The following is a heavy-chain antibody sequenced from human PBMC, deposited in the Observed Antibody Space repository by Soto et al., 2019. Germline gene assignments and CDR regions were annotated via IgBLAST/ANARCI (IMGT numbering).Heavy chain of an antibody. CDR2: VYYTGST. CDR3: GRLEGLATISYYFDY. V-gene: IGHV4-39*01. CDR1: GASLSSGDYY. Sequence: TSETLSLTCKVSGASLSSGDYYWNWIRQLPGKGLEWIGSVYYTGSTYYNPSLESRVTISVDTSKNQFSLKLMSLSAADTAVYYCGRLEGLATISYYFDYWGQGALVTVSS. D-gene: IGHD3-9*01. J-gene: IGHJ4*02.